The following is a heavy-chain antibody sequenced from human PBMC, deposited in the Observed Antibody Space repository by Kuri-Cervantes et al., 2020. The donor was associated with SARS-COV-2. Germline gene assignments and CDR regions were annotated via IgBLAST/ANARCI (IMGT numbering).Heavy chain of an antibody. CDR1: GFTFSSYA. V-gene: IGHV3-48*01. D-gene: IGHD3-22*01. Sequence: GGSLRLSCAASGFTFSSYAMSWVRQAPGKGLEWVSYISSSSSTIYYADSVKGRFTTSRDNAKNSLYLQMNSLRAEDTAVYYCARAGLYYYDSSGYPFDYWGQGTLVTVSS. J-gene: IGHJ4*02. CDR2: ISSSSSTI. CDR3: ARAGLYYYDSSGYPFDY.